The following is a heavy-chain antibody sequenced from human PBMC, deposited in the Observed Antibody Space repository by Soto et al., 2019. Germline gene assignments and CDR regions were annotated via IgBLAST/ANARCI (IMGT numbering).Heavy chain of an antibody. CDR3: ARDRGVYGDYGGHDY. Sequence: QVQLQESGPGLVKPSETLSLTCTVSGGSISSYYWSWIRQPPGKALEWIGYTYHKGSTHYNPSLKSRVNISLDTSKNRFSLKLSSVTTADTAVYYCARDRGVYGDYGGHDYWGQGTLVTVSS. D-gene: IGHD4-17*01. V-gene: IGHV4-59*01. CDR2: TYHKGST. J-gene: IGHJ4*02. CDR1: GGSISSYY.